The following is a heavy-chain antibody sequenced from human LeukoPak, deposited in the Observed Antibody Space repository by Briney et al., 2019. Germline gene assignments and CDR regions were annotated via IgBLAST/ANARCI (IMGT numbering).Heavy chain of an antibody. CDR2: LFYSGNT. V-gene: IGHV4-39*01. D-gene: IGHD6-19*01. CDR1: GDSISSSSHH. Sequence: SETLSLTCTVSGDSISSSSHHWGWIRQSPGKGLEWIGSLFYSGNTYYSRSLKSRVAISVDTSKNQFSLTLSSVAAADTAVYYCSRHWCGPGWYHDAFDVWGQGTMVTVAS. CDR3: SRHWCGPGWYHDAFDV. J-gene: IGHJ3*01.